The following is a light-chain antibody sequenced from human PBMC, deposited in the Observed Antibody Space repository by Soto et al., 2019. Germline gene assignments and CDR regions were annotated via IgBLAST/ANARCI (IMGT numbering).Light chain of an antibody. CDR1: SSNIGAGYD. Sequence: VLTQPPSVSGAPGQRVTISCTGSSSNIGAGYDVHWYQQLPGTAPKLLIYGNSNRPSGVPDRFSGSKSGTSASLAITGLQAEDEADYYCQSYDSSLSGDVFGTGTKVTVL. V-gene: IGLV1-40*01. CDR2: GNS. CDR3: QSYDSSLSGDV. J-gene: IGLJ1*01.